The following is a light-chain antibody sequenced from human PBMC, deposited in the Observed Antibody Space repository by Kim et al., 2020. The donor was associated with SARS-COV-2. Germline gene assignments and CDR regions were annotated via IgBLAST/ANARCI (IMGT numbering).Light chain of an antibody. CDR2: GAS. J-gene: IGKJ4*01. CDR3: QQYNSWPPLS. Sequence: SPGERATLSCRASQSVSSNLAWYQQKPGQAPRLLIYGASTRATGIPARFSGSGSGTEFTLNISSLQSEDFAVYFCQQYNSWPPLSFGGGTKVDIK. V-gene: IGKV3-15*01. CDR1: QSVSSN.